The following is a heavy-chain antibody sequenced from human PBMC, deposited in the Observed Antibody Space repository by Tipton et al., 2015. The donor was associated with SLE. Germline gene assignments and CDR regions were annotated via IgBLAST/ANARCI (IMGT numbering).Heavy chain of an antibody. CDR1: GFTFSSYS. J-gene: IGHJ3*02. V-gene: IGHV3-30*18. CDR2: IWYDGSNK. D-gene: IGHD7-27*01. Sequence: SLRLSCAASGFTFSSYSMNWVRQAPGKGLEWVAVIWYDGSNKYYADSVKGRFTISRDNSKNTLYLQMNSLRAEDTAVYYCAKEWGAFDIWGQGTMVTVSS. CDR3: AKEWGAFDI.